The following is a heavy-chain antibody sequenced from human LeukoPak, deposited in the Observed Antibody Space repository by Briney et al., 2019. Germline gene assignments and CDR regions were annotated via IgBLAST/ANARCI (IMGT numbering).Heavy chain of an antibody. J-gene: IGHJ4*02. CDR2: INPSGGST. CDR1: GYTFTSYY. Sequence: ASVKVSCKASGYTFTSYYMHWVRQAPGQGLEWMGIINPSGGSTSYAQKFQGRVTMTRDTSTSTAYMELSSLRSEDTAVYYCARVSTVGATVKSFDYWGQGTLVTVSS. V-gene: IGHV1-46*01. D-gene: IGHD1-26*01. CDR3: ARVSTVGATVKSFDY.